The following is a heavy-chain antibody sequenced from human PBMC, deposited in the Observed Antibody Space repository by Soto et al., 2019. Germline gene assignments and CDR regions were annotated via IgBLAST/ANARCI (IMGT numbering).Heavy chain of an antibody. CDR2: IYYSGST. V-gene: IGHV4-59*01. Sequence: SETLSLTCTVSGGSISSYYWSWIRQPPGKGLEWIGYIYYSGSTNYNPSLKSRVTISVDTSKNQFSLKLSSVTAADTAVYYCAREVTMIIDYWGQGTLVTVSS. CDR3: AREVTMIIDY. D-gene: IGHD3-22*01. CDR1: GGSISSYY. J-gene: IGHJ4*02.